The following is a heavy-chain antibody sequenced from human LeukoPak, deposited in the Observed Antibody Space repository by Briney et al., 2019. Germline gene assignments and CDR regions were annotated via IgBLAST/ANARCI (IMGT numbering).Heavy chain of an antibody. CDR1: GFTFSSYA. J-gene: IGHJ4*02. CDR3: ARLNCSGGSCYSPTFDY. Sequence: GGSLRLSCAASGFTFSSYAMHWVRQAPGKGLEGVAVISYDGSNKYYADSVKGRFTISRDNSKNTLYLQMNSLRAEDTAVYYCARLNCSGGSCYSPTFDYWGQGTLVTVSS. V-gene: IGHV3-30*04. D-gene: IGHD2-15*01. CDR2: ISYDGSNK.